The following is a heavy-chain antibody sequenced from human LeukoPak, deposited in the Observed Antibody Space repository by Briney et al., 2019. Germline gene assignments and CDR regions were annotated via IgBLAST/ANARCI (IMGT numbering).Heavy chain of an antibody. CDR3: ARAYDSSGYDAFDI. Sequence: PGGSLRLSCAASGFTVSSNYMSWVRQAPGKGLEWVSGINWNGGSTGYADSVKGRFTISRDNAKNSLYLQMNSLRAEDTALYYCARAYDSSGYDAFDIWGQGTMVTASS. D-gene: IGHD3-22*01. J-gene: IGHJ3*02. CDR2: INWNGGST. CDR1: GFTVSSNY. V-gene: IGHV3-20*04.